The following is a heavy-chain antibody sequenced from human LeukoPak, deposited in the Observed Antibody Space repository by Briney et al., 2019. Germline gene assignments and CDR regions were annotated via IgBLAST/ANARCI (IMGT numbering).Heavy chain of an antibody. CDR1: GYTFTSYA. CDR2: INAGNGNT. D-gene: IGHD1-26*01. V-gene: IGHV1-3*01. J-gene: IGHJ5*02. Sequence: ASAKVSCKASGYTFTSYAMHWVRQAPGQRLEWMGWINAGNGNTKYSQKFQGRVTITTDESTSTAYMELSSLRSEDTAVYYCARSGSYLEWFDPWGQGTLVTVSS. CDR3: ARSGSYLEWFDP.